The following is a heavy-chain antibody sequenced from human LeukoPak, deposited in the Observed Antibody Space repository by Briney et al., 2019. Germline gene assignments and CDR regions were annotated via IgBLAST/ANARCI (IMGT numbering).Heavy chain of an antibody. CDR1: GGSFSGYY. J-gene: IGHJ4*02. V-gene: IGHV4-34*01. D-gene: IGHD6-19*01. CDR3: ASFKSSGWCRFDY. CDR2: INHSGST. Sequence: SETLSLTCAVYGGSFSGYYWSWIRQPPGKGLEWIGEINHSGSTNYNPSLKSRVTISVDTSKNQFSLKLSSVTAADTAVYYCASFKSSGWCRFDYWGQGTLVTVSS.